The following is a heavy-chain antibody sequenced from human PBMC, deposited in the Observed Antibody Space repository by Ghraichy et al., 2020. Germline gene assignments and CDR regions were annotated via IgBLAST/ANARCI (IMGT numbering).Heavy chain of an antibody. CDR2: IYYSGST. J-gene: IGHJ6*02. Sequence: SQTLSLTCTVSGGSISSYCWSWIRQPPGKGLEWIGYIYYSGSTNYNPSLKSRVTISVDTSKNQFSLKLSSVTAADTAVYYCARTQLGYCSSTSCYVYYYYGMDVWGQGTTVTVSS. CDR1: GGSISSYC. V-gene: IGHV4-59*01. D-gene: IGHD2-2*01. CDR3: ARTQLGYCSSTSCYVYYYYGMDV.